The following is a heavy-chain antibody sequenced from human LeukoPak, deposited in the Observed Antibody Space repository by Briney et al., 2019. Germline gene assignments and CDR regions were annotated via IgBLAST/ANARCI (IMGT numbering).Heavy chain of an antibody. Sequence: GGSLRLSCAASGFTFSDYYMSWIRQAPGKGLEWVSYISSSSSYTNYADSVKGRFTISRDNAKNSLYLQMNSLRAEGTAVYYCARYGSVSLPPDYWGQGTLVTVSS. CDR3: ARYGSVSLPPDY. D-gene: IGHD6-25*01. CDR1: GFTFSDYY. V-gene: IGHV3-11*06. CDR2: ISSSSSYT. J-gene: IGHJ4*02.